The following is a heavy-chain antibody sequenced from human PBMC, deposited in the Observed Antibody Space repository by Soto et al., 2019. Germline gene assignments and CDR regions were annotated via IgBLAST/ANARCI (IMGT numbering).Heavy chain of an antibody. D-gene: IGHD3-9*01. CDR1: GFTFSSYA. CDR3: AKGANYDILTGPFDAFDI. V-gene: IGHV3-23*01. J-gene: IGHJ3*02. Sequence: GGSLRLSCAASGFTFSSYAMSWVRQAPGKGLEWVSAISGSGGSTYYADSVKGRFTISRDNSKNTLYLQMNSLRAEDTAVYYCAKGANYDILTGPFDAFDIWGQGTMVTVSS. CDR2: ISGSGGST.